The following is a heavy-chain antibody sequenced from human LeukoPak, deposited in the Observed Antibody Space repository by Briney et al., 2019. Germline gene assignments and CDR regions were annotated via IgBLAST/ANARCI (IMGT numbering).Heavy chain of an antibody. D-gene: IGHD6-13*01. V-gene: IGHV4-59*08. Sequence: TSETLSLTCTVSGGSISSYYWSWIRQPPGKGLEWIGYIYYSGSTNYNPSLKSRVTISVDTSKNQFSLKLSSVTAADTAVYYCATLGYSSSLLDYWGQGTLATVSS. CDR1: GGSISSYY. J-gene: IGHJ4*02. CDR2: IYYSGST. CDR3: ATLGYSSSLLDY.